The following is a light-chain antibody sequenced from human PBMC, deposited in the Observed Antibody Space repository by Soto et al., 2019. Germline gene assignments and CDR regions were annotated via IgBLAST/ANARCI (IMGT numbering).Light chain of an antibody. Sequence: QSELTQPPSASGSPGQSVTISCSGTSSDTGDYNYVSWYQQHPGKAPKLMIYGGTKRPSGVSNRFSGSKSGNTASLTISGLQAEDEADYYCCSYAGSSTFVVFGGGTQLTVL. V-gene: IGLV2-23*03. J-gene: IGLJ2*01. CDR3: CSYAGSSTFVV. CDR1: SSDTGDYNY. CDR2: GGT.